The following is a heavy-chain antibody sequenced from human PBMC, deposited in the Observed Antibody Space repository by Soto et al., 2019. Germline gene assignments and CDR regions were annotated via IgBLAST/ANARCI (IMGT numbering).Heavy chain of an antibody. D-gene: IGHD3-22*01. CDR1: GYTFTSYA. V-gene: IGHV1-3*01. CDR2: INAGNGNT. Sequence: GASVKVSCKASGYTFTSYAMHWVRQAPGQRLEWMGWINAGNGNTKYSQKFQGRVTITRDTSASTAYMELSSLRSEDTAVYYCARDRDYYDSSGFNWFDPWGQGTLVTVSS. J-gene: IGHJ5*02. CDR3: ARDRDYYDSSGFNWFDP.